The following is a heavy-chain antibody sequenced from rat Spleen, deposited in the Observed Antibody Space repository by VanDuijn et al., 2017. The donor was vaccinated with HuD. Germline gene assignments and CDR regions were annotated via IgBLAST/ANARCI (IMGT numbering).Heavy chain of an antibody. D-gene: IGHD1-12*02. CDR1: GFSLTSNG. V-gene: IGHV2S8*01. CDR3: TRDHSYWGSYYPGGFAY. J-gene: IGHJ3*01. CDR2: ISTGGYT. Sequence: QVQLKESGPGLVQPSQTLSLTCTVSGFSLTSNGVSWVRQPPGKGLEWIATISTGGYTYYNVPLTSRLSISRDTSKSQVFLKMDSLQTEDTAIYFCTRDHSYWGSYYPGGFAYWGQGTLVTVSS.